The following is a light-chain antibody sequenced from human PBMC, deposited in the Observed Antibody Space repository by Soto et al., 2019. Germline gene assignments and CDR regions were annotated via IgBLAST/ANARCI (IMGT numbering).Light chain of an antibody. V-gene: IGKV3-11*01. CDR1: QSVGSY. Sequence: VLTQSPATLSLSPGERATLSCRASQSVGSYSAWYQQKPGQAPRLLIYDASNRATDIPASFSGSGSGTDFTLTISRLEPEDFAVYYCQQRGHWPITFGQGTRLEIK. J-gene: IGKJ5*01. CDR2: DAS. CDR3: QQRGHWPIT.